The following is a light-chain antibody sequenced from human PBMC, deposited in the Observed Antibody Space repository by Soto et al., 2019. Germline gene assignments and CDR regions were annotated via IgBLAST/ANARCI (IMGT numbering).Light chain of an antibody. CDR1: QSLLYIFNNENH. CDR2: WAS. CDR3: QQYYSTPLT. V-gene: IGKV4-1*01. Sequence: DIVMTQSPYSLAVSLGERATINCKSSQSLLYIFNNENHLAWYQQKPGQPPKLLIYWASTRESGVPDRFSGSGSGTDFTLTISSLQAEDVAVYYCQQYYSTPLTFGGGTKVEI. J-gene: IGKJ4*01.